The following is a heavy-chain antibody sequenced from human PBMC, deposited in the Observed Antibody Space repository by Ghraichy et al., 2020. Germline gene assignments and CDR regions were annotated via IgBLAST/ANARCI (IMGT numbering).Heavy chain of an antibody. CDR2: IYNNGNT. CDR1: GVSISSSF. CDR3: ARWFRDYGEYFDY. Sequence: SENSLTCTVSGVSISSSFWSWIRQPAGKGLEYIGRIYNNGNTKYNPSLKSRVTMSVDTSKNQFSLRLSSVTAADTAVYYCARWFRDYGEYFDYWGQGILVTVSS. V-gene: IGHV4-4*07. J-gene: IGHJ4*02. D-gene: IGHD4-17*01.